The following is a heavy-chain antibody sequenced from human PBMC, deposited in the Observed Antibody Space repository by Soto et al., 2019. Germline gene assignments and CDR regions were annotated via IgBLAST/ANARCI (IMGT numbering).Heavy chain of an antibody. Sequence: EVQLVESGGGLVQPGGSLRLSCAASGFTFSSYSMNWVRQAPGKGLEWVSYISYGSSTIYYADSVKVRFTISRDNAKNSLYLQMNSLRDEDTAVYYCARDNRIYCSGGSCYEDYWGQGTLVTVSS. D-gene: IGHD2-15*01. V-gene: IGHV3-48*02. J-gene: IGHJ4*02. CDR2: ISYGSSTI. CDR3: ARDNRIYCSGGSCYEDY. CDR1: GFTFSSYS.